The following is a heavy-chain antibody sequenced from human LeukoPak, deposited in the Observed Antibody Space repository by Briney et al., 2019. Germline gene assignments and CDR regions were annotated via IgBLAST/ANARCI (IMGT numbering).Heavy chain of an antibody. CDR3: TTERGYDFWSGSIYENWFDP. Sequence: PGGSLRLSCAASGFTFSNAWMSWVRQAPEKGLGWVGRIKSKTDGGTTDYAAPVKGRFTISRDDSKNTLYLQMNSLKTEDTAVYYCTTERGYDFWSGSIYENWFDPWGQGTLVTVSS. V-gene: IGHV3-15*05. CDR1: GFTFSNAW. CDR2: IKSKTDGGTT. J-gene: IGHJ5*02. D-gene: IGHD3-3*01.